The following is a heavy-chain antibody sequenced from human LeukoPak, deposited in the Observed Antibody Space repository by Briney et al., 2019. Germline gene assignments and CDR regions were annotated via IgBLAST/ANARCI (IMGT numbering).Heavy chain of an antibody. CDR3: ARGSPDYYGSGGSRFDP. Sequence: SETLSLTCAVYGGSFSGYYWSWIRQPPGKGLEWIGEINHSGSTNYNPSLKSRVTISVDTSKNQFSLKLSSVTAADTAVYYCARGSPDYYGSGGSRFDPWGQGTLVTVSS. J-gene: IGHJ5*02. V-gene: IGHV4-34*01. D-gene: IGHD3-10*01. CDR2: INHSGST. CDR1: GGSFSGYY.